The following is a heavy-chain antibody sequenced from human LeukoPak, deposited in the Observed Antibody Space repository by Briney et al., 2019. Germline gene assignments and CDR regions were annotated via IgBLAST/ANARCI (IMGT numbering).Heavy chain of an antibody. J-gene: IGHJ6*02. V-gene: IGHV3-23*01. D-gene: IGHD6-19*01. CDR1: GFTFSSYA. CDR2: ISGSGGST. Sequence: GGSLRLSCAASGFTFSSYAMSWVRQAPGKGLEWVSAISGSGGSTYYADSVKGRFTISRDNSKNTLYLQMNSLRAEDTAVYYCASYSSGWRGYYYYGMDVWGQGTTATVSS. CDR3: ASYSSGWRGYYYYGMDV.